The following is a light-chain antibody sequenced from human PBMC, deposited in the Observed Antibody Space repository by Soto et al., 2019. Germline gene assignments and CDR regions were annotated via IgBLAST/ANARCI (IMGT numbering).Light chain of an antibody. J-gene: IGKJ1*01. V-gene: IGKV1-9*01. Sequence: IQLTQSPSSLSASVGDRVTITCRASLGVARYLAWYQQKPGTAPKLLIYAASTLQSGVPSRFSGSGSGTDFTLTISSLQPEDSATYYCQKYNSAPWTFGQGTKVDI. CDR3: QKYNSAPWT. CDR1: LGVARY. CDR2: AAS.